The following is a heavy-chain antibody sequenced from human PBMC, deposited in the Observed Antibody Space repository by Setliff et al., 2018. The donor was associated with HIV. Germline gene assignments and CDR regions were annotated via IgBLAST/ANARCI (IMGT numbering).Heavy chain of an antibody. CDR2: ISGSGGST. CDR3: AKSSNYYDSSGLHYFDY. V-gene: IGHV3-23*01. J-gene: IGHJ4*02. CDR1: GFTFSSYA. D-gene: IGHD3-22*01. Sequence: GGSLRLSCAASGFTFSSYAMAWVRQAPGKGLEWVSAISGSGGSTYYADSVKGRFTISRDKSKNTVYLQMYSLRAEDTALYYCAKSSNYYDSSGLHYFDYWGQGTLVTVSS.